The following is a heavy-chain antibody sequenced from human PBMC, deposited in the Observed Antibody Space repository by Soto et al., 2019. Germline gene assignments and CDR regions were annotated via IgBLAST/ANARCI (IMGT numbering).Heavy chain of an antibody. D-gene: IGHD5-18*01. Sequence: PGGSLRLSCAASEFTFSSYAMHWVRQAPGKGLEWVAVISYDGSNKYYADSVKGRFTISRDNSKNTLYLQMNSLRAEDTAVYYCATIVSDTAMVMVDVWGQGTTVTVSS. CDR3: ATIVSDTAMVMVDV. CDR2: ISYDGSNK. J-gene: IGHJ6*02. CDR1: EFTFSSYA. V-gene: IGHV3-30-3*01.